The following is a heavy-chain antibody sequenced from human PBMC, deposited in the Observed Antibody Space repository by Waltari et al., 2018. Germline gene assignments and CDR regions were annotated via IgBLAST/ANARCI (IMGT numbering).Heavy chain of an antibody. J-gene: IGHJ6*02. D-gene: IGHD6-25*01. CDR3: AKGLSSSSSGYYYYGMDV. CDR1: GFTFSSYG. Sequence: QVQLVESGGGVVQPGRSLRLSCAASGFTFSSYGMHWVRQAPGKGMAWVAVISYDGSNKYYADSVKGQFTISRDNSKNTLELQMISLRAEYTAVYYCAKGLSSSSSGYYYYGMDVWGQGTTVTVSS. CDR2: ISYDGSNK. V-gene: IGHV3-30*18.